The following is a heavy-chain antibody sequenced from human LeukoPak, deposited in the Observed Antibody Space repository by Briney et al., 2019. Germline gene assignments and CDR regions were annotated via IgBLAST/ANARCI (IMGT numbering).Heavy chain of an antibody. CDR3: ARGPSIQLWSDPYYYYGMDV. D-gene: IGHD5-18*01. V-gene: IGHV3-30-3*01. CDR1: GFTFSSYA. Sequence: GGSLRLSCAASGFTFSSYAMHWVRQAPGKGLEWVAVISYDGSNKYYADSVKGRFTISRDNSKNTLYLQMNSLRAEDTAVYYCARGPSIQLWSDPYYYYGMDVWGQGTTVTVSS. CDR2: ISYDGSNK. J-gene: IGHJ6*02.